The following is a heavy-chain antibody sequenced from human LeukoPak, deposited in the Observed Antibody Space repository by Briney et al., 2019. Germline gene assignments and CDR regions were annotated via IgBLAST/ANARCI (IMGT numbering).Heavy chain of an antibody. V-gene: IGHV3-21*01. CDR2: ISSSSSYI. CDR3: ARHGDYAEDY. Sequence: GGSLRHSCAASGFTFSSYSMNWVRQAPGKGLEWVSSISSSSSYIYYADSVKGRFTISRDNAKNSLYPQMNSLRAEDTAVYYCARHGDYAEDYWGQGTLVTVSS. D-gene: IGHD4-17*01. J-gene: IGHJ4*02. CDR1: GFTFSSYS.